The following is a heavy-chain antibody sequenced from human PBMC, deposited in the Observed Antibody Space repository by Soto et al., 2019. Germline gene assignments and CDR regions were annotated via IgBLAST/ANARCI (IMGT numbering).Heavy chain of an antibody. V-gene: IGHV3-30*18. Sequence: PGGSLRLSCAASGFTFSSYGMHWVRQAPGKGLEWVAVISYDGSNKYYADSVKGRFTISRDNSKNTLYLQMNSLRAEDTAVYYCAKLLVRGVTPFDYWGQGTLVTVSS. CDR2: ISYDGSNK. D-gene: IGHD3-10*01. J-gene: IGHJ4*02. CDR3: AKLLVRGVTPFDY. CDR1: GFTFSSYG.